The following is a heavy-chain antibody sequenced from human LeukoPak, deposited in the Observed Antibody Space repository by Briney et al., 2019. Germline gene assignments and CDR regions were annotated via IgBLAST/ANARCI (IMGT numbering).Heavy chain of an antibody. Sequence: PSETLSLTCTVSGGSISSYYWSWIRQPAGKGLEWIGRIYTSGSTNYNPSLKSRVTISVDTSKNQFSLKQSSVTAADTAVYYCARDRVYYYDSGSYHNWFDPWGQGTLVTVSS. CDR3: ARDRVYYYDSGSYHNWFDP. CDR2: IYTSGST. V-gene: IGHV4-4*07. D-gene: IGHD3-10*01. CDR1: GGSISSYY. J-gene: IGHJ5*02.